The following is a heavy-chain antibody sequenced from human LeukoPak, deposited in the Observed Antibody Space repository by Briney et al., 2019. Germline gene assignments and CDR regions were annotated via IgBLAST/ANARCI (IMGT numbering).Heavy chain of an antibody. Sequence: GGSLRLSCAASGFTFSSYGMSWVRQAPGKGLEWVANIKQDGSEKNYVDSVKGRFTISRDNSKNTLYLQMNSLRAEDTAVYYCASRYCSGGSCYLDYWGQGTLVTVSS. CDR3: ASRYCSGGSCYLDY. CDR1: GFTFSSYG. D-gene: IGHD2-15*01. V-gene: IGHV3-7*01. CDR2: IKQDGSEK. J-gene: IGHJ4*02.